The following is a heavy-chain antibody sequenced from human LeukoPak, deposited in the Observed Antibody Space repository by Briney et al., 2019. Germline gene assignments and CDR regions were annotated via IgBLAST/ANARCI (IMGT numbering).Heavy chain of an antibody. CDR2: IYHSGST. J-gene: IGHJ6*02. CDR1: GGSISSGGYS. CDR3: ARWTTVVTRPYYYYYGMDV. Sequence: SQTLSLTCAVSGGSISSGGYSWSWIRQPPGKGLEWIGYIYHSGSTYYNPSLKSRVTISVDRSKNQFSLKLSSVTAADTAVYYCARWTTVVTRPYYYYYGMDVWGQGTTVTVSS. V-gene: IGHV4-30-2*01. D-gene: IGHD4-23*01.